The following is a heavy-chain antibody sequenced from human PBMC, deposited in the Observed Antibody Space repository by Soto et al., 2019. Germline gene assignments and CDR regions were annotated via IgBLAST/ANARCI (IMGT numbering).Heavy chain of an antibody. D-gene: IGHD1-26*01. J-gene: IGHJ4*02. Sequence: QVQLVQSGGGVVQPGRSLRLSCAASGFNFNTYFMHWVRQAPGKGLEWVAMIFPNGRDKEYPDSVKGRFTISGDKSNNRMYLQMESLRHEETAVYYCARADDHGSNCDLAYGGQGALVTVSP. V-gene: IGHV3-30*13. CDR2: IFPNGRDK. CDR1: GFNFNTYF. CDR3: ARADDHGSNCDLAY.